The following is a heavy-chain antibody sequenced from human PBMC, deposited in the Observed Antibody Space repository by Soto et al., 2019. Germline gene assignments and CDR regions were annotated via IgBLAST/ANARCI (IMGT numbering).Heavy chain of an antibody. D-gene: IGHD3-9*01. V-gene: IGHV4-34*01. CDR3: ARGGGRLVIIRRTFDY. J-gene: IGHJ4*02. CDR2: INHSGST. CDR1: GGSFSGYY. Sequence: QVQLQQWGAGLLKPSETLSLTCAVYGGSFSGYYWSWIRQPPGKGLEWIGEINHSGSTNYNPSLKSRVTIHVDTSKHQLSLKLSSVTVADTAVYYCARGGGRLVIIRRTFDYWGQGTLVTVSS.